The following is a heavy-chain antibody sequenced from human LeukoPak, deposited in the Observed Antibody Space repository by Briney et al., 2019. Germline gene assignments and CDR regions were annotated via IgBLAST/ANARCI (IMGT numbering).Heavy chain of an antibody. CDR2: IIPIFGTA. V-gene: IGHV1-69*01. D-gene: IGHD5-12*01. CDR3: ARDRLDYRSIFDP. CDR1: GGTFSSYA. J-gene: IGHJ5*02. Sequence: KPGGSLRLSCAASGGTFSSYAISWVRQAPGQGLEWMGGIIPIFGTANYAQKFQGRVTITADESTSTAYMELSSLRSEDTAVYYCARDRLDYRSIFDPWGQGTLVTVSS.